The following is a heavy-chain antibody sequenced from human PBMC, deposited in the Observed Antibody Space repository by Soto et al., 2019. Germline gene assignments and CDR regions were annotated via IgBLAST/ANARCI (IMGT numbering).Heavy chain of an antibody. J-gene: IGHJ4*02. V-gene: IGHV1-2*02. CDR2: INSNNGDT. CDR1: GYTFTAYY. Sequence: ASVKVSCKTSGYTFTAYYIQWVRQAPGQGLEWMGWINSNNGDTKYAQKFQGRVSMTRDTSTNTAYMELTRLTSDDTAVYYCSRDGSNGGYFDYWGQGALVTVSS. CDR3: SRDGSNGGYFDY. D-gene: IGHD2-15*01.